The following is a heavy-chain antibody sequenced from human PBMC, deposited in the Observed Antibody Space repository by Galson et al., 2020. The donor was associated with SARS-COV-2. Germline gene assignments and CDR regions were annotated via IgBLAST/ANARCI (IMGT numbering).Heavy chain of an antibody. CDR2: INPNSGGT. J-gene: IGHJ6*02. CDR1: GYTFTGYY. D-gene: IGHD5-18*01. CDR3: ARDLVKDPIQLHYYGMDV. V-gene: IGHV1-2*04. Sequence: ASVKVSCKASGYTFTGYYMHWVRQAPGQGLEWMGWINPNSGGTNYAQKFQGWVTMTRDTSISTAYMELSRLRSDDTAVYYCARDLVKDPIQLHYYGMDVWGQGTTVTVSS.